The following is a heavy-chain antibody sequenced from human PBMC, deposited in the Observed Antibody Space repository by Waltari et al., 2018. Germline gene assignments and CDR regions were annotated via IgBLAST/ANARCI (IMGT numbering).Heavy chain of an antibody. V-gene: IGHV4-39*07. CDR1: GGSISSSSYY. D-gene: IGHD6-6*01. Sequence: QLQLQESGPGLVKPSETLSLTCTVSGGSISSSSYYWGWIRQPPGKGLAWIGSIDYSGSTYYNRSLKSRITIAVDTAKNEFSRKLSSVTAADTAVYYWARFAMTEYSSSSEVDYWGQGTLVTVSS. CDR2: IDYSGST. J-gene: IGHJ4*02. CDR3: ARFAMTEYSSSSEVDY.